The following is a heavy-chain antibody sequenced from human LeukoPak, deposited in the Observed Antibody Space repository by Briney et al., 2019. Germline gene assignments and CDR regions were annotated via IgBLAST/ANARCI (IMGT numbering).Heavy chain of an antibody. CDR3: ATVGETYYFDSSGCQALHY. CDR2: ISPHTGGA. V-gene: IGHV1-2*02. CDR1: GHTFTVYF. D-gene: IGHD3-22*01. J-gene: IGHJ4*02. Sequence: ASVKVSCKTSGHTFTVYFIHWVRQAPGQGLEWMGWISPHTGGANYAQRFQGRVTMTRDTSISTAYMELSRLRSDDTAVYYCATVGETYYFDSSGCQALHYGGQGTLVTVSS.